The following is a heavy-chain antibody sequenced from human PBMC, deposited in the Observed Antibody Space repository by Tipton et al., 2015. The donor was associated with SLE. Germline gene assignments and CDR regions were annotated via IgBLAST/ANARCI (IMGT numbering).Heavy chain of an antibody. Sequence: TLSLTCSVSGGSIRDYPYRWAWIRQSPGKGLEWIGSISYSGNTYYNPSLKSPVTLSIDTSKNQFSLKMRSVTAADTAVYFCARGYCSDGVCYGFGFFDYWGQGNLVTVSS. CDR1: GGSIRDYPYR. D-gene: IGHD2-8*01. V-gene: IGHV4-39*07. CDR2: ISYSGNT. CDR3: ARGYCSDGVCYGFGFFDY. J-gene: IGHJ4*02.